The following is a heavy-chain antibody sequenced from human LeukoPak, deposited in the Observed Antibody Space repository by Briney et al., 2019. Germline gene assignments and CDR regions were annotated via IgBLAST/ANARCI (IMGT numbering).Heavy chain of an antibody. V-gene: IGHV3-23*01. D-gene: IGHD3-22*01. CDR1: GFTFSSYA. J-gene: IGHJ1*01. CDR2: ISNSGSST. Sequence: GGSLRLSCAASGFTFSSYAMNWVRQAPGKGLEWVSGISNSGSSTYYADSVKGRFTISRDNSKNTLYLQMNSLRAEDTAVYYCAKDSGGDYYDSLEYFQNWGQGTLVTVSS. CDR3: AKDSGGDYYDSLEYFQN.